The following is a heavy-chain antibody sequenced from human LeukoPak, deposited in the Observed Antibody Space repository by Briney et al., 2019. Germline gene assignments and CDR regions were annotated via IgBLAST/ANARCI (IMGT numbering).Heavy chain of an antibody. V-gene: IGHV4-59*08. CDR3: ARLPDY. CDR1: GGSFSGYY. Sequence: PSETLSLTCAVYGGSFSGYYWSWIRQPPGKGLEWIGYIYYSGSTNYNPSLKSRVTISVDTSKNQFSLKLSSVTAADTAVYYCARLPDYWGQGTLVTVSS. CDR2: IYYSGST. J-gene: IGHJ4*02.